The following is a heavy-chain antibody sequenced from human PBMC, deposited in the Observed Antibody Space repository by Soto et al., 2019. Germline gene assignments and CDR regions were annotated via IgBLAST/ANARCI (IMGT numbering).Heavy chain of an antibody. CDR1: GGSISSGGYY. Sequence: SETLSLTCTVSGGSISSGGYYWSWIRQHPGKGLEWIGYIYYSGSTYYNPSLKCRVTISVDTSKNQFSLKLSSVTAADTAVYYCARSLPSSGWYSRAFDIWGQGTMVTVSS. J-gene: IGHJ3*02. CDR2: IYYSGST. D-gene: IGHD6-19*01. CDR3: ARSLPSSGWYSRAFDI. V-gene: IGHV4-31*03.